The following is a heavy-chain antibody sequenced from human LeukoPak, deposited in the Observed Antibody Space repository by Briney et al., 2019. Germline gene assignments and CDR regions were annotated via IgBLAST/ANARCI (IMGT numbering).Heavy chain of an antibody. Sequence: ASVKVSCKASGYTFTGYYMHWVRQAPEQGLEWMGRINPNSGNTGYAQKFQGRVTMTRNTSISTAYMELSSLRSEDTAVYYCARARRYYDILTGHTAGDWFDPWGQGTLVTVSS. J-gene: IGHJ5*02. CDR3: ARARRYYDILTGHTAGDWFDP. V-gene: IGHV1-8*02. CDR2: INPNSGNT. CDR1: GYTFTGYY. D-gene: IGHD3-9*01.